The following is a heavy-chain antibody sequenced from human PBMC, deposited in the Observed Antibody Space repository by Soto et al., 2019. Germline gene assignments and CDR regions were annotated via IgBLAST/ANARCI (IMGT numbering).Heavy chain of an antibody. J-gene: IGHJ6*02. CDR3: ARDHLSIFGVVYTYYYYYGMDV. Sequence: ASVKVSCKASGYTFTGYYMHWVRQAPGQGLEWMGWINPNSGGTNYAQKFQGRVTMTRDTSISTAYMELSRLRSDDTAVYYCARDHLSIFGVVYTYYYYYGMDVWGQGTTVTVSS. V-gene: IGHV1-2*02. D-gene: IGHD3-3*02. CDR2: INPNSGGT. CDR1: GYTFTGYY.